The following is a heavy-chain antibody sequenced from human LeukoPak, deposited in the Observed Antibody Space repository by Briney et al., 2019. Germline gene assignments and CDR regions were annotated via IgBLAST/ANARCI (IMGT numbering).Heavy chain of an antibody. Sequence: PGGSLRLSCAASGFTFSSYSMNWVRQAPGKGLEWVSYISSSSSTIYYADSVKGRFTISRDNAKNSLYLQMNSLRAEDTAVYYCARDQDSSSVDYWGQGTLITVSS. CDR1: GFTFSSYS. V-gene: IGHV3-48*01. D-gene: IGHD6-13*01. CDR2: ISSSSSTI. CDR3: ARDQDSSSVDY. J-gene: IGHJ4*02.